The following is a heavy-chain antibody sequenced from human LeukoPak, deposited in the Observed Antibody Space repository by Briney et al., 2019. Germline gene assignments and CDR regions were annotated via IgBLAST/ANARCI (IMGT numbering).Heavy chain of an antibody. CDR3: AKDSGYGSEDPDY. Sequence: GGSLRLSCAASGFTFSSYEMNWVRQAPGKGLEWVAFIRYDGSNKYYADSVKGRFTISRDNSKNTLYLQMNSLRAEDTAVYYCAKDSGYGSEDPDYWGQGTLVTVSS. CDR2: IRYDGSNK. J-gene: IGHJ4*02. V-gene: IGHV3-30*02. CDR1: GFTFSSYE. D-gene: IGHD3-10*01.